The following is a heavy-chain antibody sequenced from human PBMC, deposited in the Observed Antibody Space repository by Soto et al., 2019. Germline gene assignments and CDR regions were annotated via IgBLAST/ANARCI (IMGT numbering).Heavy chain of an antibody. Sequence: SETLSLTSSVSGDAISTYHWSCIRQTPGRGLEWIGCVQESGSTDYNPSLRGRVIISLHTSKSQFSLSLRSATAADPATYYCARGSRALITSFFAYWGQGIPVTVSS. CDR3: ARGSRALITSFFAY. CDR2: VQESGST. V-gene: IGHV4-59*03. D-gene: IGHD1-20*01. J-gene: IGHJ4*02. CDR1: GDAISTYH.